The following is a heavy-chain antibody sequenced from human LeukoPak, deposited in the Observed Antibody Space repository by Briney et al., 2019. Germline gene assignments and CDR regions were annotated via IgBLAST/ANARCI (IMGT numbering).Heavy chain of an antibody. J-gene: IGHJ4*02. CDR1: GYGFTDYY. CDR2: IRPGDSDA. D-gene: IGHD3-22*01. CDR3: ARLDSGGFYYVLY. Sequence: GESLKISCKASGYGFTDYYIGWVRQMTGKGLEWMGIIRPGDSDARYSSSFQGQVAISADTSITTAYLQWSSLKASDSAMYYCARLDSGGFYYVLYWGQGTVVTVSS. V-gene: IGHV5-51*01.